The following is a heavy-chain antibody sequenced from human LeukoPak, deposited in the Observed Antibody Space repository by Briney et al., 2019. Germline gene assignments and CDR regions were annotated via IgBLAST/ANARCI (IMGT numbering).Heavy chain of an antibody. CDR1: GFPFISYG. CDR3: AKEATVTTYYYYGMDV. Sequence: PGGSRSLSCAASGFPFISYGMHGARQAPGKGLEGGAVISYDGSNKYYADSVKGRFTISRDNSKNTLYLQMNSLRAEDTAVYYCAKEATVTTYYYYGMDVWGQGTTVTVSS. D-gene: IGHD4-17*01. CDR2: ISYDGSNK. V-gene: IGHV3-30*18. J-gene: IGHJ6*02.